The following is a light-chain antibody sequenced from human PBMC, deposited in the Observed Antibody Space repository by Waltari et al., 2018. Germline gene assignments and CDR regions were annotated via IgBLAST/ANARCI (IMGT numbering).Light chain of an antibody. Sequence: QSALTQSASVSGSPGQSITISCIGTTSDIGSYSLVPWYQQHPGKAPKLIIYEVNNRPYGVSNRFSGSKSGNTASLTISGLQAEDEADYYCCSYAGTITPWVFGGGTKLTVL. CDR2: EVN. V-gene: IGLV2-23*02. J-gene: IGLJ3*02. CDR1: TSDIGSYSL. CDR3: CSYAGTITPWV.